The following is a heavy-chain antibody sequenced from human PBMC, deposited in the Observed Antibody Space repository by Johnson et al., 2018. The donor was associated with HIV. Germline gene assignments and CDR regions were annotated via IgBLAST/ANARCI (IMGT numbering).Heavy chain of an antibody. D-gene: IGHD4-17*01. CDR1: RFTFSSYT. CDR3: ARGRKTVTTVRPSAFNI. CDR2: ISYDGSNK. Sequence: QVQLVESGGGVVQPGRSLRLSCAASRFTFSSYTMHWVRQAPGKGLEWVAVISYDGSNKYYADSVKGRFTISRDNSKNTLYLQMNSLRAEDTAVSYCARGRKTVTTVRPSAFNIWGQGTMVTVSS. J-gene: IGHJ3*02. V-gene: IGHV3-30-3*01.